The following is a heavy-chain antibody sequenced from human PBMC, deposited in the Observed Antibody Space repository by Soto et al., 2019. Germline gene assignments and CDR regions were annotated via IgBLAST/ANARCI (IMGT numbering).Heavy chain of an antibody. J-gene: IGHJ4*02. CDR2: IYSGGST. D-gene: IGHD5-18*01. Sequence: GGSLRLSCAASGFTVSTNYMNWVRQAPGKGLEWVSVIYSGGSTYYADSVKGRFTISRDNSKNTLYLQMNSLRAEDTAVYYCARSGYSYGYFFDYWGQGTLVTVSS. V-gene: IGHV3-53*01. CDR1: GFTVSTNY. CDR3: ARSGYSYGYFFDY.